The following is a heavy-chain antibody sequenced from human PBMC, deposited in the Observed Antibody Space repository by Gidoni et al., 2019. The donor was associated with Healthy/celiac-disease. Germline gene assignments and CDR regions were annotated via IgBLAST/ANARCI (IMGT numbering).Heavy chain of an antibody. CDR2: IYPGDSDT. V-gene: IGHV5-51*01. J-gene: IGHJ3*02. Sequence: EVQLVQSGAEVKKPGESLKISCKGSGYSFTSYWIGWVRQMPGKGLEWMGIIYPGDSDTRYSPSFQGQVTISADKSISTAYLQWSSLKASDTAMYYCARQRTTLYPPDAFDIWGQGTMVTVSS. CDR3: ARQRTTLYPPDAFDI. D-gene: IGHD1-7*01. CDR1: GYSFTSYW.